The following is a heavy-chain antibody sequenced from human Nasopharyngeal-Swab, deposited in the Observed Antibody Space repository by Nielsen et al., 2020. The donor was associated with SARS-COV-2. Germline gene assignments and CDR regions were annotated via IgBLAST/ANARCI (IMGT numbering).Heavy chain of an antibody. Sequence: SETLSLTCAVYGGSFSGYYWSWIRQPPGKGLEWIGEINHSGSTNYNPSLQSRVTISVHTSKNQFSLKLSSVTAADTAVYYCARGDVVVPAAIYYYYYGMDVWGQGTTVTVSS. CDR1: GGSFSGYY. V-gene: IGHV4-34*01. CDR2: INHSGST. D-gene: IGHD2-2*01. J-gene: IGHJ6*02. CDR3: ARGDVVVPAAIYYYYYGMDV.